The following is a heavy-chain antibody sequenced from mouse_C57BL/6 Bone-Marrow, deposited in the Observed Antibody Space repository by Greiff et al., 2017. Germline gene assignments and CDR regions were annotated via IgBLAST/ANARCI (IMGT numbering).Heavy chain of an antibody. CDR3: AGGFYYGSNYYAMDY. D-gene: IGHD1-1*01. Sequence: EVQLQESGAELVKPGASVKLSCTASGFNIKDYYMHWVKQRTEQGLEWIGRIDPEDGETKYAPKFQGKATITADTSSNTAYLQLSRLTSEDTAVYYCAGGFYYGSNYYAMDYWGQGTSVTVSS. V-gene: IGHV14-2*01. J-gene: IGHJ4*01. CDR2: IDPEDGET. CDR1: GFNIKDYY.